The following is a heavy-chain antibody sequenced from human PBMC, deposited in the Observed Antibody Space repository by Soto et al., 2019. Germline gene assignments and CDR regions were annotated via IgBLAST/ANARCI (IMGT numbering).Heavy chain of an antibody. CDR1: GFTFSSYA. CDR2: ISGSGDST. J-gene: IGHJ4*02. CDR3: AKRSCSWCFDY. Sequence: EVQLLESGGGLVQPGGSLRLSCAASGFTFSSYAMNWVRQAPGKGLEWVSVISGSGDSTYYADSVKGQFTISRDNSKNTLYLQMNSLRAEDSAVYYCAKRSCSWCFDYWGQGTLVTVSS. V-gene: IGHV3-23*01. D-gene: IGHD2-15*01.